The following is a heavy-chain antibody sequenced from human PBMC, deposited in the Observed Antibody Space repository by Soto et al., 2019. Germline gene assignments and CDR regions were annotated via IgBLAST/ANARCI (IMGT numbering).Heavy chain of an antibody. CDR1: GFTFSSYS. V-gene: IGHV3-21*01. Sequence: EVQQVESGGGLVKPGGSLRLSCAASGFTFSSYSMNWVRQAPGKGLEWVSSISSGSDYIFYADSVKGRFTISRDNAKNSLFLQMNSLTAEDTAVYYCARSPVGDAFNVWGQGTVVTVSS. J-gene: IGHJ3*01. CDR3: ARSPVGDAFNV. CDR2: ISSGSDYI.